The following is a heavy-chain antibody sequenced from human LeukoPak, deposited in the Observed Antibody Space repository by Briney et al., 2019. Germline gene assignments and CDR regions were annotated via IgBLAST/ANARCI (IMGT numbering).Heavy chain of an antibody. D-gene: IGHD3-16*02. CDR2: ISYDGSNK. CDR1: GFTFSNYA. J-gene: IGHJ3*02. V-gene: IGHV3-30-3*01. Sequence: PGGSLRLSCAASGFTFSNYAMHWVRQAPGKGLEWVAVISYDGSNKHYTDSVKGRFTISRDNSKNTLYLQMNSLRAEDTAVYYCARVNRGDAFDIWGQGTLVTVSS. CDR3: ARVNRGDAFDI.